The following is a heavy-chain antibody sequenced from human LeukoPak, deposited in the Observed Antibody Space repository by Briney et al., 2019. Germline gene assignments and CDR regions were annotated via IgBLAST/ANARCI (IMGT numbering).Heavy chain of an antibody. D-gene: IGHD6-13*01. CDR1: GFTFSSYG. V-gene: IGHV3-30*18. Sequence: GGSLRLSCAASGFTFSSYGMHWVRQAPGKGLEWVAVISYDGSNKYYADSVKGRFTISRDNSKNTLYLQMNSLRAEDTAVYYCANDHHSSSWYHDAFDIWGQGTMVTVSS. CDR3: ANDHHSSSWYHDAFDI. CDR2: ISYDGSNK. J-gene: IGHJ3*02.